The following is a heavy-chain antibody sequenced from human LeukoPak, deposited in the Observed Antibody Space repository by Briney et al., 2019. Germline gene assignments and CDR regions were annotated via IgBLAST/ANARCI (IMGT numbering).Heavy chain of an antibody. J-gene: IGHJ5*02. CDR1: GGSISSYY. D-gene: IGHD1-26*01. CDR3: ARIIRWGYGNSGSYWFDP. V-gene: IGHV4-59*01. CDR2: IYYSGNT. Sequence: SETLSLTCTVSGGSISSYYWSWIRQPPGKGPEWIGYIYYSGNTNYNPSLKSRVTISVDTSKNQFSLKLSSVTAADTAVYYCARIIRWGYGNSGSYWFDPWGQGTLVTVSS.